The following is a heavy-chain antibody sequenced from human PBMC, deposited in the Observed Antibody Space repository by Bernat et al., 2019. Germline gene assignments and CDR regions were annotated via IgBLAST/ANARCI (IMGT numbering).Heavy chain of an antibody. CDR1: GGSISSYY. CDR3: ARISGSYYVPGFDP. V-gene: IGHV4-59*08. D-gene: IGHD1-26*01. CDR2: IYYSGST. J-gene: IGHJ5*02. Sequence: QVQLQESGPGLVKPSETPSLTCTVSGGSISSYYWSWIRQPPGKGLEWIGYIYYSGSTNYNPSLKSRVTISVDTSKNQFSLKLSSVTAADTAVYYCARISGSYYVPGFDPWGQGTLVTVSS.